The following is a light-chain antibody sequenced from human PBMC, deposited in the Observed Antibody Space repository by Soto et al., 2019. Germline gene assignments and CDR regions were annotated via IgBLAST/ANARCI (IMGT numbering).Light chain of an antibody. J-gene: IGKJ1*01. CDR3: QQYVTSPRT. CDR2: DAS. CDR1: QSISSW. Sequence: DIQRTQSPSTLSASLGARATITCRASQSISSWLAWYQQKTGKAPKLLIYDASSLESGVPSRFSGSGSGTEFTLTISSLQPDDFATYFCQQYVTSPRTFGQGTRVEIK. V-gene: IGKV1-5*01.